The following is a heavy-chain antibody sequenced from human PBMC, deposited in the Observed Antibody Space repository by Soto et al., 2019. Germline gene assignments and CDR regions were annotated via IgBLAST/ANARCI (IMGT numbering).Heavy chain of an antibody. Sequence: QVQLVQSGAEVKKPGASVKVSCKASGYTFTSYGISWVRQAPGQGLEWMGWISAYNGNTNYAQKLQGKVPMTADTSTSTACLELRSLRSDGTAAYYGATGWGDGEWGPHDALDIWGQGTMVTVSS. CDR3: ATGWGDGEWGPHDALDI. CDR1: GYTFTSYG. J-gene: IGHJ3*02. D-gene: IGHD3-10*01. V-gene: IGHV1-18*01. CDR2: ISAYNGNT.